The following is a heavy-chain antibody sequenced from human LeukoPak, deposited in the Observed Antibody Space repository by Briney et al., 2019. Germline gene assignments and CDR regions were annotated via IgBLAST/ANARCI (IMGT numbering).Heavy chain of an antibody. CDR1: GFTFSDYY. D-gene: IGHD4-11*01. V-gene: IGHV3-11*01. CDR3: ARVYHDYSNGIGYFDY. J-gene: IGHJ4*02. Sequence: GGSLRLSCAASGFTFSDYYMSWIRQAPGKGLEWVSYISSSGSTIYYADSVKGRFTISRDNAKNSLYLQMNSLRAEDTAVYYCARVYHDYSNGIGYFDYWGQGTLVTVSS. CDR2: ISSSGSTI.